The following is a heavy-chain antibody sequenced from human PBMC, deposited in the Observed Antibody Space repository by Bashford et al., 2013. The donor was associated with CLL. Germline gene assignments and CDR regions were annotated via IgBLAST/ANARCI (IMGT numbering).Heavy chain of an antibody. CDR2: INHSGST. Sequence: SETLSLTCAVYGGSFSGYYWSWIRHAPTGRGVEWIGEINHSGSTNYNPSLKSRVTISVDTSKNQFSLKLSSVTAADTAVYYCARGPMIVVVINPGEPYYYYYYGMDVWGQGTRSPSP. CDR1: GGSFSGYY. D-gene: IGHD3-22*01. J-gene: IGHJ6*02. V-gene: IGHV4-34*01. CDR3: ARGPMIVVVINPGEPYYYYYYGMDV.